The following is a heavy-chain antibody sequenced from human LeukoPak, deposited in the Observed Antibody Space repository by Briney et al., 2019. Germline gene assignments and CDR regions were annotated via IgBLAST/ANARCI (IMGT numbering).Heavy chain of an antibody. D-gene: IGHD3-9*01. J-gene: IGHJ4*02. Sequence: GGSLRLSCAASGFTFSNYAMTWVRQAPGKGLDWVSAISGSGGTTYHADSLKGRFTISRDNSKNTLHLQMNSLRAENTALYYCAKGLINDWSALDSWGQGTLVTVSS. CDR2: ISGSGGTT. V-gene: IGHV3-23*01. CDR1: GFTFSNYA. CDR3: AKGLINDWSALDS.